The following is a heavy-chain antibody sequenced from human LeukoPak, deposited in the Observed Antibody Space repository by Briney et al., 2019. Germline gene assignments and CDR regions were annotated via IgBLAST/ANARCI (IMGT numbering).Heavy chain of an antibody. CDR3: ARDRGRRGITMRSDAFDI. CDR2: VRNKANNHAT. V-gene: IGHV3-73*01. Sequence: GGSLRLSCAASGFSFSDSAIHWVRQAPGKGLEWLGRVRNKANNHATVYAASVIGRFTISRDDSENTAYLQMNSLRAEDTAVYYCARDRGRRGITMRSDAFDIWGQGTMVTVSS. J-gene: IGHJ3*02. D-gene: IGHD3-22*01. CDR1: GFSFSDSA.